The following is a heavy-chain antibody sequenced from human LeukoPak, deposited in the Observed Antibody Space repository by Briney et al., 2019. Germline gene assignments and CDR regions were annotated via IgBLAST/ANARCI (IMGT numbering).Heavy chain of an antibody. J-gene: IGHJ4*02. CDR3: AKVGDGYNLYYFDY. V-gene: IGHV3-30*18. D-gene: IGHD5-24*01. Sequence: QSGGSLRLSCAASGFTFSSYGMHWVRQAPGKGLEWVAVISYDGSNKYYADSVKGRFTISRDNSKNTLYLQMNSLRAEDTAVYYCAKVGDGYNLYYFDYWGQGTLVTVSS. CDR2: ISYDGSNK. CDR1: GFTFSSYG.